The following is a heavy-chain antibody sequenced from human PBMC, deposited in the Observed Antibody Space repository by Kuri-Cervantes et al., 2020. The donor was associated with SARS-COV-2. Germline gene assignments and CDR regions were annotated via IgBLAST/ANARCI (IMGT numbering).Heavy chain of an antibody. CDR3: ARVGHRIAARLRFVGYFDY. V-gene: IGHV3-64*02. Sequence: GESLKISCAAPGFTFSSYAMHWVRQAPGKGLEYVSAISSNGGSTYYADSVKGRFTISRDNSKNTLYLQMGSLRAEDMAVYYCARVGHRIAARLRFVGYFDYWGQGTLVTVSS. D-gene: IGHD6-6*01. CDR1: GFTFSSYA. J-gene: IGHJ4*02. CDR2: ISSNGGST.